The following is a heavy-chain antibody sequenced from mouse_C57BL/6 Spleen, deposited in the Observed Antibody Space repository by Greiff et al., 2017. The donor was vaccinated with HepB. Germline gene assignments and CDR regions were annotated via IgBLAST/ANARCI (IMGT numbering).Heavy chain of an antibody. J-gene: IGHJ4*01. CDR3: ARQMITTKAMDY. CDR2: ISGGGGNT. CDR1: GFTFSSYT. Sequence: EVQVVESGGGLVKPGGSLKLSCAASGFTFSSYTMSWVRQTPEKRLEWVATISGGGGNTYYPDSVKGRVTISRDNAKNTLYLQMSSLRSEDTALYYCARQMITTKAMDYWGQGPSVTVSS. D-gene: IGHD2-4*01. V-gene: IGHV5-9*01.